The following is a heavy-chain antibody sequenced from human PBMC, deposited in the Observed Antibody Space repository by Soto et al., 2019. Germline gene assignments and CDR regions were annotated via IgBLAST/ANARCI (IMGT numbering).Heavy chain of an antibody. D-gene: IGHD2-2*01. J-gene: IGHJ4*02. CDR1: GYTFTGNY. V-gene: IGHV1-2*02. CDR3: ARGYCSSIGCSHYFDY. CDR2: INPTTGDT. Sequence: QVQLVQSGAEVKKPGASVKVSCKASGYTFTGNYMHWVRQAPGQGLEWMALINPTTGDTKYAQKLQGRVTMTWDTAISTAYMELSRLRSDDTAMYFCARGYCSSIGCSHYFDYWGQGTLVTVSS.